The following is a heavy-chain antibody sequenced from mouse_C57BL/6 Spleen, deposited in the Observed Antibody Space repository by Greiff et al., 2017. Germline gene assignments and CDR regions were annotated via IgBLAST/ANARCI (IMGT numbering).Heavy chain of an antibody. CDR2: IYPGDGDT. J-gene: IGHJ1*03. Sequence: VKLMESGAELVKPGASVKISCKASGYAFSSYWMNWVKQRPGKGLEWIGQIYPGDGDTNYNGKFKGKATLTADKSSSTAYMQLSSLTSEDSAVYFCARREIYYGNYVGYFDVWGTGTTVTVSS. V-gene: IGHV1-80*01. CDR3: ARREIYYGNYVGYFDV. D-gene: IGHD2-1*01. CDR1: GYAFSSYW.